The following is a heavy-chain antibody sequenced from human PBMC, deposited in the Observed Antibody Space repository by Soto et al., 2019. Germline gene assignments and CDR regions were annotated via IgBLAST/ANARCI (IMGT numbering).Heavy chain of an antibody. Sequence: QVQLVQSGAEVKKPGSSVKVSCKASGGTFSSYAISWVRQAPGQGLEWMGGIIPIFGTANYAQKFQGRVTITADESTSTDYMELSSLSSEDTAVYYCAREMFRGVNSPLDVWGQGTTVTVSS. CDR1: GGTFSSYA. D-gene: IGHD3-10*01. V-gene: IGHV1-69*12. CDR3: AREMFRGVNSPLDV. CDR2: IIPIFGTA. J-gene: IGHJ6*02.